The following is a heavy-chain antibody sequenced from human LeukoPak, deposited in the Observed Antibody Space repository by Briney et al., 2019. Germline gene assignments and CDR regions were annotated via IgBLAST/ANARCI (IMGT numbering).Heavy chain of an antibody. V-gene: IGHV4-30-4*08. CDR1: GGSISSGDYY. Sequence: SETLSLTCTVSGGSISSGDYYWRWIRQPPGKGLEWIGYIYYSGSTYYNPSLKSRVTISVDTSKNQFSLKLSSVTAADTAVYYCARGRKDIVVVPAASPLLYYYYYYMDVWGKGTTVTVSS. D-gene: IGHD2-2*01. CDR2: IYYSGST. CDR3: ARGRKDIVVVPAASPLLYYYYYYMDV. J-gene: IGHJ6*03.